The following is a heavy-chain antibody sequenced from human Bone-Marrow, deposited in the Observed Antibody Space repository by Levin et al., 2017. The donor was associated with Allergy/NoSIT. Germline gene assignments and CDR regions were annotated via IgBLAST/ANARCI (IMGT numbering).Heavy chain of an antibody. Sequence: GASVKVSCKVSGYTLTELSMHWVRQAPGKGLEWMGGFDPEDGETIYAQKFQGRVTMTEDTSTDTAYMELSSLRSEDTAVYYCATGNHQLPPEAFDIWGQGTMVTVSS. CDR2: FDPEDGET. D-gene: IGHD2-2*01. J-gene: IGHJ3*02. V-gene: IGHV1-24*01. CDR3: ATGNHQLPPEAFDI. CDR1: GYTLTELS.